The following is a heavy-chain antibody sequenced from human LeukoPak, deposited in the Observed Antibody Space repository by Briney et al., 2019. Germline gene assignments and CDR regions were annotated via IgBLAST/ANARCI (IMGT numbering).Heavy chain of an antibody. D-gene: IGHD1-26*01. CDR2: IKKDGSEK. CDR3: ARDPHTTKYNWFDR. J-gene: IGHJ5*02. V-gene: IGHV3-7*01. Sequence: GGSLRLSCAVSGFTFTNYWMSWVRQAPGEGLERVANIKKDGSEKNYVDSVKGRFTISRDNAQNLLYLQMNSLRVDDTAVYYCARDPHTTKYNWFDRWGQGTLVTVSS. CDR1: GFTFTNYW.